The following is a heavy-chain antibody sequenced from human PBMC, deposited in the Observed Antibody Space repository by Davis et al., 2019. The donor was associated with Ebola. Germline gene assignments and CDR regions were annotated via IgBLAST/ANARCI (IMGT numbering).Heavy chain of an antibody. J-gene: IGHJ6*02. D-gene: IGHD6-13*01. CDR1: GYSFTSYW. Sequence: KVSCKGSGYSFTSYWIGWVRQMPGKGLEWMGIIYPGDSDTRYIPSFQGQVTISADKSISTAYLQWSSLKASDTAIYYCARSLAAAGSLDGMDVWGQGTTVTVSS. V-gene: IGHV5-51*01. CDR3: ARSLAAAGSLDGMDV. CDR2: IYPGDSDT.